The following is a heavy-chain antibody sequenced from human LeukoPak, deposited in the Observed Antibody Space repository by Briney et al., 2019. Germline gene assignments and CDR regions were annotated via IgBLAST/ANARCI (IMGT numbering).Heavy chain of an antibody. Sequence: ASVKVSCKASGYTFTGYYMHWVRQAPGQGLEWMGWINPNSGGTNYAQKFQGRVTMTRDTSISTAYMELSRLRSDDTAVYYCALMVRGVTESYYYYYMDVWGKGTTVTISS. CDR2: INPNSGGT. CDR1: GYTFTGYY. J-gene: IGHJ6*03. D-gene: IGHD3-10*01. V-gene: IGHV1-2*02. CDR3: ALMVRGVTESYYYYYMDV.